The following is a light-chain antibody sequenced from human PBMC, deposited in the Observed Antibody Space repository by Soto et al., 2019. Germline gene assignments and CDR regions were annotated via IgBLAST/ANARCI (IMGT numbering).Light chain of an antibody. Sequence: DIQMTQSPSSLSASVGDRVTIICQASQDINNYLNWYQQKPGKAPKLLIYDSSNLEIGVPSRFSGSGYGTRFSFTISSLQPEDIATYYCQLFDNLPFTFGQGTRLEIK. CDR3: QLFDNLPFT. V-gene: IGKV1-33*01. CDR2: DSS. J-gene: IGKJ5*01. CDR1: QDINNY.